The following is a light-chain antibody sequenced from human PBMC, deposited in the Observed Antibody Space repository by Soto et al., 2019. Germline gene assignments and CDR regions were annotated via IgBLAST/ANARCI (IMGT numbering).Light chain of an antibody. CDR2: LGS. Sequence: DIVMTQSPLSLPVTPGEPASISYRSSQSLLHSNGYNYLDWYLQKPGQSPQLLIYLGSNRASGVPDRFSGSGSGTDFTLKISRVEAEYVGVYYCMQALQNPPYPFGQGTKLEIK. CDR1: QSLLHSNGYNY. J-gene: IGKJ2*01. CDR3: MQALQNPPYP. V-gene: IGKV2-28*01.